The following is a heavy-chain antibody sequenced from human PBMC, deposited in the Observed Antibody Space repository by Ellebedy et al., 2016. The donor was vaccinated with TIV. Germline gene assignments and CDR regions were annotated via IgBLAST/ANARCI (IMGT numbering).Heavy chain of an antibody. D-gene: IGHD5-12*01. J-gene: IGHJ4*02. Sequence: PGGSLRLSCAASGFTFSNYAMNWVRQAPGKGREWVSYITSSRGTIYYAASLKGRFTISRDNAKNSLYLQMNSLRVEDTAMFYYASVRQSYGGYNFWGQGTLVTVSS. CDR3: ASVRQSYGGYNF. CDR2: ITSSRGTI. V-gene: IGHV3-48*04. CDR1: GFTFSNYA.